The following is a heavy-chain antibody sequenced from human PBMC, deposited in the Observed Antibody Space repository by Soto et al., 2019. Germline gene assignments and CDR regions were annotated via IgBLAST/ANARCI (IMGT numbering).Heavy chain of an antibody. V-gene: IGHV3-30*18. Sequence: QVQLVESGGGVVQPGRSLRLSCAASGFRFSDYGIHWVRQAPGKGLEWVALISYDGSKKFYTDSVKGRFTISRDNSKNTMYLQIDRLRAEDTAVYYCAKMDADPLPYYYYGMDVWGQGTTVTVSS. CDR2: ISYDGSKK. CDR3: AKMDADPLPYYYYGMDV. J-gene: IGHJ6*02. D-gene: IGHD1-26*01. CDR1: GFRFSDYG.